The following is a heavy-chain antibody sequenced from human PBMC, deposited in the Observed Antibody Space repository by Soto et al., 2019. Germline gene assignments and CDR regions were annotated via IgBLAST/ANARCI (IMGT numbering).Heavy chain of an antibody. V-gene: IGHV1-8*01. CDR1: GYTFTSYD. J-gene: IGHJ4*02. D-gene: IGHD4-17*01. CDR2: MNPNSGNT. CDR3: ARALHDYGDYVTEN. Sequence: QVQLVQSGAEVKKPGASVKVSCKASGYTFTSYDINWVRQATGQGLEWMGWMNPNSGNTDYAQKFQGRVTMTRNTSISTAYMELSSLRSEDTAVYYCARALHDYGDYVTENWGQGTLVTVSS.